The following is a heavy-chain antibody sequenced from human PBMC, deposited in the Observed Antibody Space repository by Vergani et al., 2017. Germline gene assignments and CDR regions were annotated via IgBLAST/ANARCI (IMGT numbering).Heavy chain of an antibody. CDR1: GFTFSSFW. J-gene: IGHJ5*02. V-gene: IGHV3-7*03. CDR2: IKQDGSEK. D-gene: IGHD4-17*01. Sequence: EVQLVESGGGLVQPGGSLRLSCAASGFTFSSFWMSWVRQAPGMGLEWVANIKQDGSEKYYVDSVKGRFTISRDNAKNSLYLQMNSLRAEDTAVYYCARDVYGDYVDWFDLWGQGTLVTVSS. CDR3: ARDVYGDYVDWFDL.